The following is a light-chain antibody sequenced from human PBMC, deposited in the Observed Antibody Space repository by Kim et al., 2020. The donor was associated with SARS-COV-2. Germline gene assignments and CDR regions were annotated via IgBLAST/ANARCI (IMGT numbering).Light chain of an antibody. CDR1: NLGDKS. J-gene: IGLJ2*01. Sequence: GAPGRTASIACSGGNLGDKSACWYQQKAGQSPVLVLYQDSKRPSGIPERFAGSNSGNTATLTIRGTQAMDETEYYCQAWDSSTVVFGGGTKVTVL. CDR2: QDS. CDR3: QAWDSSTVV. V-gene: IGLV3-1*01.